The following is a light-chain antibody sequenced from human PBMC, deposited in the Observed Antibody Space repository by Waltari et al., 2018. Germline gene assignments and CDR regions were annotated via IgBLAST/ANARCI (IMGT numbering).Light chain of an antibody. V-gene: IGLV3-25*03. Sequence: SFELTQPPPLSVSPGQTARITRSGEELSKQYDHWHQQRPGLAPVLVIYKDTERPSGIPERFSGSSSGTTVTLTISGVQAEDEADYYCQSADSSGSVVFGGGTKLTVL. CDR2: KDT. CDR1: ELSKQY. CDR3: QSADSSGSVV. J-gene: IGLJ2*01.